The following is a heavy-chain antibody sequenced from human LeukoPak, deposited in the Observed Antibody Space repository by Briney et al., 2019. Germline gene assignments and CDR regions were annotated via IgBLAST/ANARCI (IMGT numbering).Heavy chain of an antibody. Sequence: GGSLRLSCVASGFTFSSNTMSWVRQAPGKGLEWVANIKEDGSAKYSVDSVKGRFTISRDNAKNTLYLQMNSLRAEDTAVYYCARDSPGYGAYDLGWGQGTLVTVSS. CDR1: GFTFSSNT. J-gene: IGHJ4*02. D-gene: IGHD5-12*01. CDR2: IKEDGSAK. V-gene: IGHV3-7*04. CDR3: ARDSPGYGAYDLG.